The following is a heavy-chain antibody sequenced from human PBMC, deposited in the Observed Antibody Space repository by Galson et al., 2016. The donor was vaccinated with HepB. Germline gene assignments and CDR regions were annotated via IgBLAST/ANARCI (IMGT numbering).Heavy chain of an antibody. CDR3: AKTIAMHGTGWREVDP. J-gene: IGHJ5*02. CDR2: TSYDGLNR. V-gene: IGHV3-30*18. CDR1: GFTFDIYG. D-gene: IGHD4/OR15-4a*01. Sequence: SLRLSCAASGFTFDIYGMHWVRQAPGKGLEWVAVTSYDGLNRYYVDSVKGRFTISKDNSKNTLYLQMDSLRVEDTAVYYCAKTIAMHGTGWREVDPWGQGTLVTVSS.